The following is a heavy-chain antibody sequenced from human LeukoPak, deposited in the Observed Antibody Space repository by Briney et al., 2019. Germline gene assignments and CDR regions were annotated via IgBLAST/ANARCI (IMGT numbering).Heavy chain of an antibody. CDR3: ARVRLGYCSSTSCYSGRNYYYYYGMDV. J-gene: IGHJ6*02. CDR1: GGSLSSYY. V-gene: IGHV4-59*01. Sequence: SETLSLTCTVSGGSLSSYYWSWIRQPPGKGLEWIGYIYYSGSTNYNPSLKSRVTISVDTSKNQFSLKLSSVTAADTAVYYCARVRLGYCSSTSCYSGRNYYYYYGMDVWGQGTTVTVSS. CDR2: IYYSGST. D-gene: IGHD2-2*01.